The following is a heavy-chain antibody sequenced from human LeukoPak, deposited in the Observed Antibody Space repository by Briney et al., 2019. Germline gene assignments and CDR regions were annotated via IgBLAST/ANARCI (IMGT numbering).Heavy chain of an antibody. Sequence: PGGSLRLSCEASGFIVSSVYMNWVRQAPGKGLEWVSYISSSGSTIYYADSVKGRFTISRDNAKNSLYLQMNSLRAEDTAVYYCARERRDCSGGSCYPYYFDYWGQGTLVTVSS. CDR3: ARERRDCSGGSCYPYYFDY. CDR2: ISSSGSTI. D-gene: IGHD2-15*01. CDR1: GFIVSSVY. J-gene: IGHJ4*02. V-gene: IGHV3-48*03.